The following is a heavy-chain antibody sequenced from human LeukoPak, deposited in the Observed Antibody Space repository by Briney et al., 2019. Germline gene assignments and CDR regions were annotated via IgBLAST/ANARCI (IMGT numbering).Heavy chain of an antibody. V-gene: IGHV3-7*03. CDR1: GFTFSSYW. CDR3: TRGGITLIVPIL. J-gene: IGHJ4*02. CDR2: IKQDGSEK. Sequence: PGGSLRLSCAASGFTFSSYWMSWVRQAPGKGLEWVANIKQDGSEKYYVDSVKGRFTISRDNSKNTLYLQMNSLRAEDTAVYYCTRGGITLIVPILWGQGTLVTVSS. D-gene: IGHD3-22*01.